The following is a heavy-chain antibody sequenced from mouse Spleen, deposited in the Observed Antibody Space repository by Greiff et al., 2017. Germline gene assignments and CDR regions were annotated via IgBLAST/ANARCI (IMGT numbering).Heavy chain of an antibody. V-gene: IGHV2-6-1*01. CDR2: IWSDGST. D-gene: IGHD2-4*01. CDR3: ARHGGDYHETWFAY. Sequence: VRRVESGPGLVAPSQSLSITCTVSGFSLTSYGVHWVRQPPGKGLEWLVVIWSDGSTTYNSALKSRLSISKDNSKSQVFLKMNSLQTDDTAMYYCARHGGDYHETWFAYWGQGTLVTVSA. J-gene: IGHJ3*01. CDR1: GFSLTSYG.